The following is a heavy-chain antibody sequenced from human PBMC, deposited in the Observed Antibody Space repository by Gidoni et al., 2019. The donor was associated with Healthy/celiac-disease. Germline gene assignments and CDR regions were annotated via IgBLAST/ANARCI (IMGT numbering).Heavy chain of an antibody. CDR3: ARDSYGYSSGWYDY. Sequence: QVQLVQSGAEVKKPGASVTVSCKASGYTFTSYAMHWVRQAPGQRLEWMGWINAGNGNTKYSQKFQGRVTITRDTSASTAYMELSSLRSEDTAVYYCARDSYGYSSGWYDYWGQGTLVTVSS. D-gene: IGHD6-19*01. CDR2: INAGNGNT. CDR1: GYTFTSYA. V-gene: IGHV1-3*01. J-gene: IGHJ4*02.